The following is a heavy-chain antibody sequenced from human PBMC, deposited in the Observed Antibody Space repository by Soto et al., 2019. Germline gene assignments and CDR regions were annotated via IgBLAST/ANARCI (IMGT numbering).Heavy chain of an antibody. J-gene: IGHJ4*02. CDR3: ARGGQQVVSFDY. Sequence: QVHLVQSGAEVKKPGSSVKVSCKTSGGTISTYVINWVRQAPGQGLEWMGRIIPALGAADYAQKFQDRLTITADKSTSTGYMELSSLRSDDTAVYYCARGGQQVVSFDYWGQGTLVAVSS. CDR1: GGTISTYV. V-gene: IGHV1-69*08. D-gene: IGHD6-6*01. CDR2: IIPALGAA.